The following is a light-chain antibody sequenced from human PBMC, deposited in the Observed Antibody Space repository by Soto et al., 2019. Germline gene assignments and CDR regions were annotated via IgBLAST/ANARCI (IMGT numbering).Light chain of an antibody. CDR3: QQRSNWPIT. J-gene: IGKJ1*01. CDR1: QTITGTY. CDR2: GAS. Sequence: EVVLTQFPGTLSLSPGERATLSCRAGQTITGTYLAWYQQKPGQAPRLLIHGASTRATGIPARLTGSGSGTDFTLTISSLEPEDFAVYYCQQRSNWPITFGQGTKVDIK. V-gene: IGKV3-11*01.